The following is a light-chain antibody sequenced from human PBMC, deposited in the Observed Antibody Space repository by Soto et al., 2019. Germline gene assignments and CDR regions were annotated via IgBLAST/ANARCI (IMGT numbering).Light chain of an antibody. CDR1: KSVSSD. CDR2: GAS. J-gene: IGKJ4*01. Sequence: EIVMTQSPATLSVSPGERATLSCRASKSVSSDLAWYKQKPGQAPRLLIYGASTRATSIAARISGSGSGTVFTLTITSLQSEDFAVYYCQQYNSWPPTFGGGTKVDIK. CDR3: QQYNSWPPT. V-gene: IGKV3-15*01.